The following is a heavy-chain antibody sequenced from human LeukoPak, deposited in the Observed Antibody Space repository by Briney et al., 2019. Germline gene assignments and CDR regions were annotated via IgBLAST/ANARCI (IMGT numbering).Heavy chain of an antibody. CDR1: GFTVSSNY. Sequence: GESLRLSCAASGFTVSSNYMSWVRQAPGKGLEWVSVIYSGGSTYYADSVKGRFTISRDNSKNTLYLQMNSLRAEDTAVYYCARDSGSYDNADMRAFDIWGQGTMVTVSS. J-gene: IGHJ3*02. D-gene: IGHD1-26*01. CDR3: ARDSGSYDNADMRAFDI. CDR2: IYSGGST. V-gene: IGHV3-53*01.